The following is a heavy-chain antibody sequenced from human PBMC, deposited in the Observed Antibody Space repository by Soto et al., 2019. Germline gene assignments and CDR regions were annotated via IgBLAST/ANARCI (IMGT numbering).Heavy chain of an antibody. D-gene: IGHD6-19*01. J-gene: IGHJ5*02. Sequence: GESLKISCKGSGYSFTTSWIGWVRQMPGKGLEWMGIIYPGDSDTRYSPSFQGQVTISADKSINTAYLQWSSLKASDTAMYYCARAVPATGQGWFDPWGQGTQVTVSS. V-gene: IGHV5-51*01. CDR1: GYSFTTSW. CDR2: IYPGDSDT. CDR3: ARAVPATGQGWFDP.